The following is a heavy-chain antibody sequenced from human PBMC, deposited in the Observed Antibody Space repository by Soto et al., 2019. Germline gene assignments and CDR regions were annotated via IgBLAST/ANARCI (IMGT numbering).Heavy chain of an antibody. CDR2: IYYSGST. J-gene: IGHJ2*01. CDR3: ARFNWYFDL. V-gene: IGHV4-59*08. CDR1: GGSISYY. Sequence: QVQLQESGPGLVKPSETLSLTCTVSGGSISYYWSWIRQPPGKGLEWIGYIYYSGSTNYNPPLKSRGTITVDTTKNQFALKLSSVTAADAAAYYCARFNWYFDLWGRGTLVTVSS.